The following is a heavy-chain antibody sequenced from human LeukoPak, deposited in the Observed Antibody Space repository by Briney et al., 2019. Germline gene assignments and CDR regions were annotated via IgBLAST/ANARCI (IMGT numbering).Heavy chain of an antibody. Sequence: QPGGSLRLSCAASGFTFSSSAMTWVRQAPGKGLEWVSSISESGRSTYYADSVKGRFTISRDNSKDTLYLQMSSLRVEDTAIYYSALGWGDWRFFDHWGQGSLVTVSS. CDR2: ISESGRST. D-gene: IGHD7-27*01. CDR3: ALGWGDWRFFDH. J-gene: IGHJ4*02. V-gene: IGHV3-23*01. CDR1: GFTFSSSA.